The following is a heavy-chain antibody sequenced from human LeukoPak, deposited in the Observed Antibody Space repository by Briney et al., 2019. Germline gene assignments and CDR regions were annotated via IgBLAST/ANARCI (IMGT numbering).Heavy chain of an antibody. CDR1: GFTFSTYW. Sequence: GGSLRLSCAASGFTFSTYWMHWVRQTPGKGLVWVSSIRNDGTTTNYADSVKGRFAISRDNAKNTLYLQMNSLRAEDTAVYYCVRLYKIEGADLWGRGTLVTVSS. CDR3: VRLYKIEGADL. V-gene: IGHV3-74*01. CDR2: IRNDGTTT. D-gene: IGHD1-14*01. J-gene: IGHJ2*01.